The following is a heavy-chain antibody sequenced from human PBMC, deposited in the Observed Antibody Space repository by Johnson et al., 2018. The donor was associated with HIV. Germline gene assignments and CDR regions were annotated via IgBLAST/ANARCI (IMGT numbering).Heavy chain of an antibody. Sequence: VQLVESGGGVVQPGRSLRLSCAASGFTFDDYAMHWVRQAPGKGLEWVSVIYSGGSTYYADSVKGRFTISRDSSKNTLFLQMNSLRAGDTAVYYCARDRSKGGAFDIWGQGTMVTVSS. CDR1: GFTFDDYA. V-gene: IGHV3-66*01. CDR2: IYSGGST. J-gene: IGHJ3*02. CDR3: ARDRSKGGAFDI. D-gene: IGHD2/OR15-2a*01.